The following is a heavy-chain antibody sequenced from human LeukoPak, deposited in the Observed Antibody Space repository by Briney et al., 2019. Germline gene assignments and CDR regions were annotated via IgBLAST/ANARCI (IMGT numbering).Heavy chain of an antibody. V-gene: IGHV3-23*01. J-gene: IGHJ4*02. CDR1: GFTFSSYS. D-gene: IGHD6-19*01. Sequence: GGSLRLSCAASGFTFSSYSMNSVRQAPGKGLEWVSGISGSGGTTYYADSVKGRFTISRDNSKNTLHLQMNSLSAEDTAVYYCAKIDSLSSVAVAGSVCWGQGTLVTVSS. CDR3: AKIDSLSSVAVAGSVC. CDR2: ISGSGGTT.